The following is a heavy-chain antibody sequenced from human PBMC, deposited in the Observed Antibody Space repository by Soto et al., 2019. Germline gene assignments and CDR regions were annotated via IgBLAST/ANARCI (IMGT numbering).Heavy chain of an antibody. J-gene: IGHJ3*02. CDR3: ARDESTTDAFEI. Sequence: TLSLGCTVSGGSISSGGYYWSWIRQNPGKGLEWIGYIFYSGTTNYNPSLKSRLTISVDTSKNQFSLKLKSLTAADTAVYYCARDESTTDAFEIWGQGQVVTVSS. D-gene: IGHD4-17*01. V-gene: IGHV4-31*03. CDR1: GGSISSGGYY. CDR2: IFYSGTT.